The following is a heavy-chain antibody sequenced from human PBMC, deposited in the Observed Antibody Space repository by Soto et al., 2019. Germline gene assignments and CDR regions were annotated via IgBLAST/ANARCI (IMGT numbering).Heavy chain of an antibody. CDR2: IIPIFGTA. V-gene: IGHV1-69*12. Sequence: QVQLVQSGAEVKKPGSSVKVSCKASGGTFSSYAITWVRQAPGQGLEWMGGIIPIFGTANYAQKFQARVTSTADESTSTAYMELSSRRSEDTAVYYCARDRGPSSGYYPYWFDPWGQGTLGTVSS. CDR3: ARDRGPSSGYYPYWFDP. J-gene: IGHJ5*02. CDR1: GGTFSSYA. D-gene: IGHD3-22*01.